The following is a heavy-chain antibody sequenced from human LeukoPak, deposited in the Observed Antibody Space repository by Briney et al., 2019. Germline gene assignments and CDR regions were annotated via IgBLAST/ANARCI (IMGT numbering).Heavy chain of an antibody. CDR1: GFTFSSYW. D-gene: IGHD4-17*01. CDR2: IKQDGSEK. J-gene: IGHJ4*02. CDR3: AKDYGDVDY. V-gene: IGHV3-7*03. Sequence: GGSLRLSCAASGFTFSSYWMSWVRQAPGKGLEWVANIKQDGSEKYYVDSVKGRFTISRDNSKSTLYLQMNSLRAEDTAVYYCAKDYGDVDYWGQGTLVTVSS.